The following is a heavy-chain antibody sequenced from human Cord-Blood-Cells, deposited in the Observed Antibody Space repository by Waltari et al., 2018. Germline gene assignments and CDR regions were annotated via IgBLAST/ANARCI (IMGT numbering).Heavy chain of an antibody. CDR2: MNAGNSNT. D-gene: IGHD3-3*01. Sequence: QVQLVQSGAAVKKPGASVKVSSKASGYTFTSYAMHWVRQAPGQRLEWMGWMNAGNSNTKYAERCQGSVTITRDTSASTVYMELSSLRYEDTAVYYCAEDGYYEFWSGFYYYYGMDVGGQGSTVTVSS. CDR3: AEDGYYEFWSGFYYYYGMDV. CDR1: GYTFTSYA. V-gene: IGHV1-3*01. J-gene: IGHJ6*02.